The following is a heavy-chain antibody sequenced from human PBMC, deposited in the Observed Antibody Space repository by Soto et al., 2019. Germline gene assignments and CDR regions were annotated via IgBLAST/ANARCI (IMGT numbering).Heavy chain of an antibody. Sequence: QVQLVQSGAEVKKPGSSVKVSCKASGGTFSSYTISWVRQAPGQGLEWMGRIIPILGIANYAQKFQGRVTITADKSTSTAYMELSSLRSEGTAVYYCATIRGNSGSNRGRYFDLWGRGTLVTVSS. J-gene: IGHJ2*01. CDR2: IIPILGIA. CDR3: ATIRGNSGSNRGRYFDL. D-gene: IGHD1-26*01. CDR1: GGTFSSYT. V-gene: IGHV1-69*02.